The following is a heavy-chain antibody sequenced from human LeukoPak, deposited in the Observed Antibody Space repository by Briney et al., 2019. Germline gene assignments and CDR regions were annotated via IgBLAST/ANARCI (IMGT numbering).Heavy chain of an antibody. J-gene: IGHJ4*02. CDR2: ISWNSGSI. CDR3: AKDIATGNRLYYFDY. CDR1: GFPFDDYA. V-gene: IGHV3-9*01. D-gene: IGHD1-14*01. Sequence: GGSLRLPCAASGFPFDDYAMPWLRQAPGKGLEWVAGISWNSGSIGYADSVKGRFTISRDNAKNSLYLQMNSLRAEDTALYYCAKDIATGNRLYYFDYWGQGTLVTVSS.